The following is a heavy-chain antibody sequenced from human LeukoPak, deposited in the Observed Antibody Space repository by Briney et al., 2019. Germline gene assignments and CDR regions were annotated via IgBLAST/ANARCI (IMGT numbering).Heavy chain of an antibody. J-gene: IGHJ4*02. V-gene: IGHV3-7*01. CDR2: IKQDGSEK. CDR1: GFTFSSYW. CDR3: ARISSIAARPHDLLPSHCDH. Sequence: PGGSLRLSCAASGFTFSSYWMSWVPQAPGKGLEWVANIKQDGSEKYYVDSVRGRFTISRDNAKNSLYLQMNSLRAEDTAVYYCARISSIAARPHDLLPSHCDHGGRGTLVTVSS. D-gene: IGHD6-6*01.